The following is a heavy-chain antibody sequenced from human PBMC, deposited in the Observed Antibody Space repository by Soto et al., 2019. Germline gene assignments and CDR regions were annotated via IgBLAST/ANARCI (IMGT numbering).Heavy chain of an antibody. CDR2: ISYDGSNK. CDR1: GFTFSSYA. J-gene: IGHJ6*02. D-gene: IGHD2-2*01. CDR3: ARAYCSSTSCRRRYYYYYGMDV. V-gene: IGHV3-30-3*01. Sequence: LRLSCAASGFTFSSYAMHWVRQAPGKGLEWVAVISYDGSNKYYADSVKGRFTISRDNSKNTLCLQMNSLRAEDTAVYYCARAYCSSTSCRRRYYYYYGMDVWGQGTTVTVSS.